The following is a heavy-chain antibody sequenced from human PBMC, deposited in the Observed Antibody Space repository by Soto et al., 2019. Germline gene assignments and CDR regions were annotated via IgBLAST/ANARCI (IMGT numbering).Heavy chain of an antibody. CDR1: GYTFTSYT. Sequence: QVQLVQSGAEVEKPGASVKVSCKASGYTFTSYTIHWVRQAPGQRLEWMGWINAANGDTKFSQKFQGRVTIIRDTTANTAYMEFRRLRSEDTAVYYCARHPSAAGARYWYLELWGRGTPVTVSS. D-gene: IGHD6-13*01. V-gene: IGHV1-3*01. J-gene: IGHJ2*01. CDR2: INAANGDT. CDR3: ARHPSAAGARYWYLEL.